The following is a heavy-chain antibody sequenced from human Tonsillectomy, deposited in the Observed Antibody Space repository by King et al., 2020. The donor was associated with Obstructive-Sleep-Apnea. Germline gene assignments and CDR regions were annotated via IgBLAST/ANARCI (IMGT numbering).Heavy chain of an antibody. J-gene: IGHJ3*02. V-gene: IGHV5-51*01. D-gene: IGHD2-8*01. CDR1: GYSFTSYW. CDR2: IYPGVSDI. Sequence: QLVQSGAEVKKPGESLKISCKASGYSFTSYWIVWVRQMHGKGVECMGSIYPGVSDIRYSPSFQGQVTISGDKSISTAYLQWSSLRASDTAMYYCARGVSWAFDIWGQGTMVTVSS. CDR3: ARGVSWAFDI.